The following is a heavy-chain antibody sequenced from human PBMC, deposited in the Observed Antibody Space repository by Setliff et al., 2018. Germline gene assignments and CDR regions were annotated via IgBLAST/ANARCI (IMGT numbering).Heavy chain of an antibody. D-gene: IGHD3-3*01. CDR3: ARGYRGYYNFWSGSQGANWFDP. CDR2: SIPIFGTA. CDR1: GGTFSSYA. J-gene: IGHJ5*02. V-gene: IGHV1-69*13. Sequence: ASVKVSCKASGGTFSSYAISWVRQAPGQGLEWMGGSIPIFGTANYAQKFQGRVTITADESTSTAYLELSSLRSEDTAVYYCARGYRGYYNFWSGSQGANWFDPWGQGTLVTVSS.